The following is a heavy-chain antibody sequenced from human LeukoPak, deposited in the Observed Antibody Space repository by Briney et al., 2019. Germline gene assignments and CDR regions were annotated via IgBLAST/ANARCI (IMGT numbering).Heavy chain of an antibody. CDR2: INSDGSTT. V-gene: IGHV3-74*01. CDR3: AKDPADY. J-gene: IGHJ4*02. Sequence: GGSLRLSCAASGFTFRSYWMHWVRQAPGKGLVWVSHINSDGSTTSYADSVKGRFAISRDNAKNTLYLQMNSLRAEDTAVYYCAKDPADYWGQGTLVTVSS. CDR1: GFTFRSYW.